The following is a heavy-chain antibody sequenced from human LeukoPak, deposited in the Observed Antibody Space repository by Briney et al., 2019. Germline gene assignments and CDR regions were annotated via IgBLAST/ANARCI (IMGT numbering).Heavy chain of an antibody. V-gene: IGHV3-64*01. J-gene: IGHJ4*02. D-gene: IGHD6-13*01. CDR1: GFTFSSYA. Sequence: GGSLRLSCAASGFTFSSYAMHWVRQAPGKGLEYVSAISSNGGSTYYANSVKGRFTISRDNSKNTLYLQMGSLRAEDMAVYYCATSIAAAGTLYWGQGTLVTVSS. CDR2: ISSNGGST. CDR3: ATSIAAAGTLY.